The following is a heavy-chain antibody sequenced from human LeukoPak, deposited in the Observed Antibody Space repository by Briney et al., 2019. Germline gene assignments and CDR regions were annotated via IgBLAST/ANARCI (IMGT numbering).Heavy chain of an antibody. J-gene: IGHJ4*02. V-gene: IGHV4-59*01. CDR3: ARAGRVQLWLYEY. CDR1: GGSISSYY. D-gene: IGHD5-18*01. CDR2: IYYSGST. Sequence: SETLSLTCTVSGGSISSYYWSWIRQPPGKGLEWIGNIYYSGSTNYNPSLKSRVTISVDTSKNQFSLKLSSVTAADTAVYYCARAGRVQLWLYEYWGREPWSPSPQ.